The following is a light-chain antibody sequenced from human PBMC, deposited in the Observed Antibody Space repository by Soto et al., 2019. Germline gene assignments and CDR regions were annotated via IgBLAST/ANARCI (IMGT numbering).Light chain of an antibody. Sequence: QSALTQPASVSGSPGQSVTISCAGTSGDVGGYNYVSWYQQHPGKAPKLMIHAVTNRPSGVSNRFSGSKSGNTASLTISSLQAEDEADYYCCSYTGASTSVFGTGTKLTVL. V-gene: IGLV2-14*01. CDR1: SGDVGGYNY. CDR2: AVT. J-gene: IGLJ1*01. CDR3: CSYTGASTSV.